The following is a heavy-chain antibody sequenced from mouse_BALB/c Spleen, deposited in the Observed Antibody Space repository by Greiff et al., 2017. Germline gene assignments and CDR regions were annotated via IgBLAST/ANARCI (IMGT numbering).Heavy chain of an antibody. CDR3: ARQRGNGYFDV. Sequence: EVMLVESGGGLVQPGGSLKLSCAASGFTFSSYTMSWVRQTPEKRLEWVAYISNGGGSTYYPDTVKGRFTISRDNAKNTLYLQMSSLKSEDTAMYYCARQRGNGYFDVWGAGTTVTVSS. CDR1: GFTFSSYT. CDR2: ISNGGGST. D-gene: IGHD2-1*01. V-gene: IGHV5-12-2*01. J-gene: IGHJ1*01.